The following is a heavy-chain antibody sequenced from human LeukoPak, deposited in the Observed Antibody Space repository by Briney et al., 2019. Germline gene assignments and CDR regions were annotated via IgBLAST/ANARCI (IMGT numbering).Heavy chain of an antibody. V-gene: IGHV4-39*01. J-gene: IGHJ6*02. CDR2: IYYSGST. CDR3: ARSSVGDYYDSSGYLYYYGMDV. CDR1: GGSISSSSYY. D-gene: IGHD3-22*01. Sequence: SETLSLTCTVSGGSISSSSYYWGWIRQPPGKGLEWIGSIYYSGSTYYNPSLKSRATISVDTSKNQFSLRLSSVTAADTAVYYCARSSVGDYYDSSGYLYYYGMDVWGQGTTVTVSS.